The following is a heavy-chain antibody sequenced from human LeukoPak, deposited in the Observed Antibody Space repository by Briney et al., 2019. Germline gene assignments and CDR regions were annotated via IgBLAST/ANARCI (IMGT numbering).Heavy chain of an antibody. J-gene: IGHJ6*03. V-gene: IGHV1-69*04. CDR1: GGTFSSYT. CDR2: IIPILGIA. Sequence: ASVKVSCKASGGTFSSYTISWVRQAPGQGLEWMGRIIPILGIANYAQKFQGRVTITADKSTSTAYMELSSLRSEDTAVYYCARDCSSTSCFYSYYYMDVWGKGTTVTVSS. D-gene: IGHD2-2*01. CDR3: ARDCSSTSCFYSYYYMDV.